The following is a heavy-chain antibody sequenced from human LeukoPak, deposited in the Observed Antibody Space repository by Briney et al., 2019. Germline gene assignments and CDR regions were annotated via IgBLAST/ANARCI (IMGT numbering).Heavy chain of an antibody. Sequence: GGSLRLSCAASGFTFSSYAMSWVRQAPGKGLEWDSAISGSGGSTYYADSVKGRFTISRDNAKNSLYLQMNSLRAEDTAVYYCARGPGGGGDYWGQGTLVTVSS. CDR2: ISGSGGST. CDR1: GFTFSSYA. CDR3: ARGPGGGGDY. D-gene: IGHD2-15*01. V-gene: IGHV3-23*01. J-gene: IGHJ4*02.